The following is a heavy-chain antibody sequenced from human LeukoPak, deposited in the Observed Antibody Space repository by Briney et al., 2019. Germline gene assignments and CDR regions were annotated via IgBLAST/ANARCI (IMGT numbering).Heavy chain of an antibody. J-gene: IGHJ5*02. CDR3: ARWRVSANWFDP. CDR1: GYTFTSYG. V-gene: IGHV1-18*01. D-gene: IGHD6-13*01. CDR2: ISAYNGNT. Sequence: GASVKVSCKASGYTFTSYGISWVRQAPGQGLEWMGWISAYNGNTKYAQKLQDRVILTTDTSTSTAYMELRTLTSDDTAVYYCARWRVSANWFDPWGQGTLVTVSS.